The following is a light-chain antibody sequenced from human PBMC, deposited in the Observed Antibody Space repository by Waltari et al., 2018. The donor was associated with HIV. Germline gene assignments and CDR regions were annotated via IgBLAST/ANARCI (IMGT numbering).Light chain of an antibody. CDR2: EVN. V-gene: IGLV2-11*01. Sequence: QSALTQPRSVSGSPGQSVTISCTGTSSDIGYFDYVSWYQQYPGKAHQVIIYEVNQRPSGVPDRFTGSKSGITASLTISGLQGEDEADYYCCSYAGAYTYVFGTGTKVNVL. J-gene: IGLJ1*01. CDR3: CSYAGAYTYV. CDR1: SSDIGYFDY.